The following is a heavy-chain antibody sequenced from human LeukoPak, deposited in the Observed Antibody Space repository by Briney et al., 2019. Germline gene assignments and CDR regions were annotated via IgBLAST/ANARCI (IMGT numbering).Heavy chain of an antibody. J-gene: IGHJ4*02. V-gene: IGHV3-30*01. CDR1: GFTFSSYG. CDR3: AREMPFDY. D-gene: IGHD2-2*01. Sequence: PGWSLRLSCAASGFTFSSYGMHWVGQAPGKGLDWVAVISYDGSNKYYADYVKGRFTISRDNSKNTLYLQMNSLRAEDTAVYYCAREMPFDYWGQGTLVTVSS. CDR2: ISYDGSNK.